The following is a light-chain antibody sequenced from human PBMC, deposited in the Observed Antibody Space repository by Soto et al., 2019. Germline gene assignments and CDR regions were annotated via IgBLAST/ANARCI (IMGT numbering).Light chain of an antibody. J-gene: IGKJ4*01. CDR1: QSISTW. CDR3: QQSDRWPLT. CDR2: YAS. Sequence: DIQMTQSPSTLSSSVGDRVTITCRASQSISTWLSWYQQKPGNAPSLLIYYASRFESGVTSRFSGSGSGTEFTLTISRLQPDDFATYYCQQSDRWPLTFGGGTKVEIK. V-gene: IGKV1-5*03.